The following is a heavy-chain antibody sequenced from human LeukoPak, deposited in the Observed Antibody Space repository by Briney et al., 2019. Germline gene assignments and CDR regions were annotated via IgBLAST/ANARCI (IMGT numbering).Heavy chain of an antibody. V-gene: IGHV4-38-2*02. Sequence: NASETLSLTCTVSGYSISSGYYWGWIRQPPGKGLEWIGSIYHSGSTYYNPSLKSGVTISVDTSKNQFSLKLSSVTAADTAVYNYARYGVAMDDAFDIWGQGTMVTVSS. CDR1: GYSISSGYY. J-gene: IGHJ3*02. CDR2: IYHSGST. CDR3: ARYGVAMDDAFDI. D-gene: IGHD3-3*01.